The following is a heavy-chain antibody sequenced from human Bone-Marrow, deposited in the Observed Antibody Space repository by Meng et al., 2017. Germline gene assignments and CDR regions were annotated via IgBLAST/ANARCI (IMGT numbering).Heavy chain of an antibody. CDR2: INPNSGGT. CDR1: GYTFTGYY. Sequence: ASVKVSCKASGYTFTGYYMHWVRQAPGQGLEWMGWINPNSGGTNYAQKFQGRVTMTRDTSTSTAYMELSRLRSDDTAVYYCARDGYDSSVMIFGAFDIWGQGTMVTVSS. D-gene: IGHD3-22*01. J-gene: IGHJ3*02. CDR3: ARDGYDSSVMIFGAFDI. V-gene: IGHV1-2*02.